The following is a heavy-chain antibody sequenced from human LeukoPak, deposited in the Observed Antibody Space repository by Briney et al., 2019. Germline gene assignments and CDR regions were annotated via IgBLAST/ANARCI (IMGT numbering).Heavy chain of an antibody. CDR3: ARDRKLLYYYYYMDV. CDR2: ISAYNGNT. Sequence: ASVKVSCKASGYTFTSYGISWVRQAPGQGLEWMGWISAYNGNTNYAQKLQGRVTMTTDTSTSTAYMELRRLRSDDTAVYYCARDRKLLYYYYYMDVWGKGTTVTISS. V-gene: IGHV1-18*01. D-gene: IGHD2-15*01. J-gene: IGHJ6*03. CDR1: GYTFTSYG.